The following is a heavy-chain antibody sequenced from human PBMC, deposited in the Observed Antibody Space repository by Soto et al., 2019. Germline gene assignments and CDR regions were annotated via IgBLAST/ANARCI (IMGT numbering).Heavy chain of an antibody. D-gene: IGHD4-17*01. CDR1: GFTFSSYA. CDR3: ARGGLDYGDYDPNYYYGMDV. J-gene: IGHJ6*02. CDR2: ISYDGSNK. V-gene: IGHV3-30-3*01. Sequence: QVQLVESGGGVVQPGRSLRLSCAASGFTFSSYAMHWVRQAPGKGLEWVAVISYDGSNKYYADSVKGRFTISRDNSKNTPYMKMNSLRAEDTAVYYCARGGLDYGDYDPNYYYGMDVWGQGTTVTVSS.